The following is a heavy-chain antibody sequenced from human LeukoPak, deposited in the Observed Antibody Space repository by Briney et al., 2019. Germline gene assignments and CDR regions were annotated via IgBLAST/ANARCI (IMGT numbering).Heavy chain of an antibody. CDR2: INTNTGNP. J-gene: IGHJ4*02. CDR3: ARDPAPFDY. V-gene: IGHV7-4-1*02. Sequence: ASVKVSCKASGYTFNTYAMNWVRQAPGQGLEWMGWINTNTGNPTYAQGFTGRFVFSLDTSVSSAYLQISSLKAEDTAIYYCARDPAPFDYWGQGTLVTVSS. CDR1: GYTFNTYA.